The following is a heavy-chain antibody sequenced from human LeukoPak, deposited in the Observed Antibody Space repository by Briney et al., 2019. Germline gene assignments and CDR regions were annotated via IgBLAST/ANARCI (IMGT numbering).Heavy chain of an antibody. D-gene: IGHD3-10*01. CDR3: ARHSITMVRGAINYYYYMDV. CDR2: IYPGDSDT. Sequence: TGESLKISCKGSGYSFTSYWIGWVRQMPGKGLEWMGIIYPGDSDTRYSPSFQGQVTISADKSISTAYLQWSSLKASDTAMYYCARHSITMVRGAINYYYYMDVWGKGTTVTVSS. V-gene: IGHV5-51*01. J-gene: IGHJ6*03. CDR1: GYSFTSYW.